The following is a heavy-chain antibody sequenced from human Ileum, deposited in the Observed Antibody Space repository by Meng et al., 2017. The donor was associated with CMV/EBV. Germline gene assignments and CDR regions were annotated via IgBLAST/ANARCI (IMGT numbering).Heavy chain of an antibody. CDR1: GGSVSFYR. Sequence: VHPPQWGAGLLKPSETLSLTCAVYGGSVSFYRWSWIRQPPGKGLQWIGEINDNGDTNYDPSLNSRVTISVDTSKKQFSLRLTSVTAADTAMYYCARGDIAASLEFWDQGTLVTVSS. CDR2: INDNGDT. J-gene: IGHJ4*02. V-gene: IGHV4-34*01. CDR3: ARGDIAASLEF. D-gene: IGHD6-13*01.